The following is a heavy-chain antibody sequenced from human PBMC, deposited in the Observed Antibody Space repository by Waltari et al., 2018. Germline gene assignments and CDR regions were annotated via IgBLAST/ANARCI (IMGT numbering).Heavy chain of an antibody. Sequence: QVQLVQSGAEVKKPGASVKVSCKASGYTFTSYYMHWVRQAPGQGLEWMGIINPSGGSTSYAQKFQGRVTMTRDTSTSTVYMELSSLRSEDTAVYYCAREKWSSTSCLFHDYYYYYGMDVWGQGTTVTVSS. CDR2: INPSGGST. J-gene: IGHJ6*02. CDR1: GYTFTSYY. D-gene: IGHD2-2*01. V-gene: IGHV1-46*01. CDR3: AREKWSSTSCLFHDYYYYYGMDV.